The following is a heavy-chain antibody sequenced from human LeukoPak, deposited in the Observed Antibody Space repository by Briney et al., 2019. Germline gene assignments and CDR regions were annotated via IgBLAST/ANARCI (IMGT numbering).Heavy chain of an antibody. CDR2: ISGSGGST. D-gene: IGHD6-13*01. V-gene: IGHV3-23*01. J-gene: IGHJ5*02. CDR3: AKALAAAVSWFDP. CDR1: GFTVSSNY. Sequence: GGSLRLSCAASGFTVSSNYMSWVRQAPGKGLEWVSAISGSGGSTYYADSVRGRFTISRDNSKNTLYLQMNSPRAEDTAVYYCAKALAAAVSWFDPWGQGTLVTVSS.